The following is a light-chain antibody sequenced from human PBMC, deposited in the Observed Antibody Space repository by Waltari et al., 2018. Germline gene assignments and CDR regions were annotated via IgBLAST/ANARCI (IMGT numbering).Light chain of an antibody. CDR1: QRIGRY. CDR2: GAS. J-gene: IGKJ1*01. Sequence: EIVLTQSPGPLYLSPGESATLSCRASQRIGRYLVWYQQKPGQAPRLLIYGASSRAAGIPDRFSGSGSGTDFSLTISRLEPEDFAVYYCQNHERLPAVFGQGTKVEIK. CDR3: QNHERLPAV. V-gene: IGKV3-20*01.